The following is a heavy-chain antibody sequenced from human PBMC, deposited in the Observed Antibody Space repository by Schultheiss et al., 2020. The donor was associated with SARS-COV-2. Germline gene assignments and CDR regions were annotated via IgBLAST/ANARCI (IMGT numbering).Heavy chain of an antibody. D-gene: IGHD1-26*01. CDR1: GFLFSTYS. V-gene: IGHV3-48*01. CDR2: ISSSGSTI. Sequence: GGSLRLSCAASGFLFSTYSMHWVRQAPGKGLEWVSYISSSGSTIYYADSVKGRFTISRDNSKNTVYLQMNSLRAEDTAVYYCARAGDTTPYLDYWGQGTLVTVSS. CDR3: ARAGDTTPYLDY. J-gene: IGHJ4*02.